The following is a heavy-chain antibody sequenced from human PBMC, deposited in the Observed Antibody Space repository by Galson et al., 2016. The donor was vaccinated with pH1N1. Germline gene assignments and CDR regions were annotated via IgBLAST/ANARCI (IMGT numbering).Heavy chain of an antibody. Sequence: SVKVSCKASGVIFRNFAMSWVRQAPGKGLEGMGGIIALFGTTNYAQEFQGRLTITTDESTSTVYMELSSLRSEDTAVYYCARAGEDYYESSGYGKTWGQGTLVTVSS. V-gene: IGHV1-69*05. CDR2: IIALFGTT. CDR1: GVIFRNFA. D-gene: IGHD3-22*01. CDR3: ARAGEDYYESSGYGKT. J-gene: IGHJ4*02.